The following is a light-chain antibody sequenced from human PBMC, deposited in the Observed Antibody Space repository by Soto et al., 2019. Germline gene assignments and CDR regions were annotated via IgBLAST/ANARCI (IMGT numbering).Light chain of an antibody. CDR1: QGISNF. Sequence: DIQMTQSPSSLSASVGDRVTITCRASQGISNFLAWYQQKPGKVPKPLMYAASTLHSGVPSRFSGSGSGTDFTLNISSLQPEDVATYYCQKYNSAPWTFGQGTKVEIK. CDR2: AAS. V-gene: IGKV1-27*01. J-gene: IGKJ1*01. CDR3: QKYNSAPWT.